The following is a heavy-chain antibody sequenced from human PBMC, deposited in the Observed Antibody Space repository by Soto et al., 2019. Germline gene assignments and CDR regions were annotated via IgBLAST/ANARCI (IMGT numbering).Heavy chain of an antibody. Sequence: QVQLVESGGGVVQPGRSLRLSCASSGFTFSTHAMHWVRQAPGKGLECVAIVSFDGSNKYYADSVKGRFTISRDNSKNTLYLQMRGLTPEDTDFSYWARDQTGITTAGGGRIGRWGQGTLVTVSS. CDR1: GFTFSTHA. V-gene: IGHV3-30-3*01. CDR2: VSFDGSNK. J-gene: IGHJ4*02. CDR3: ARDQTGITTAGGGRIGR. D-gene: IGHD6-13*01.